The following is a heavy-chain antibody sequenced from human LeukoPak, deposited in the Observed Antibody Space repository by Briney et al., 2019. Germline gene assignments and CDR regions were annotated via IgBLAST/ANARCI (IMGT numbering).Heavy chain of an antibody. D-gene: IGHD6-13*01. J-gene: IGHJ4*02. CDR1: GGSFTGYY. Sequence: SETLSLTCAVYGGSFTGYYWSWIRQPAGKGLEWIGRIYTSGRTNYIPSLKSRVNISIDSSKNQSSLKLPSVTAADTAVYYCARVSSWFTPYFDYWGQGTLITVSS. CDR2: IYTSGRT. V-gene: IGHV4-59*10. CDR3: ARVSSWFTPYFDY.